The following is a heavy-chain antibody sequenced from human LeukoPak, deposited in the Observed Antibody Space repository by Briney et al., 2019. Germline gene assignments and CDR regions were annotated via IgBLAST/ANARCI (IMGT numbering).Heavy chain of an antibody. CDR2: ISYDGSNK. V-gene: IGHV3-30-3*01. J-gene: IGHJ6*02. Sequence: GGSLRLSCAASGFTFSSYAMHWVRQAPGKGLEGVAVISYDGSNKYYADSVKGRFTISRDNSKNTLYLQMNSLRAEDTAVYYCARDLLAVAGTKSNGMDVWGQGTTVTVSS. D-gene: IGHD6-19*01. CDR1: GFTFSSYA. CDR3: ARDLLAVAGTKSNGMDV.